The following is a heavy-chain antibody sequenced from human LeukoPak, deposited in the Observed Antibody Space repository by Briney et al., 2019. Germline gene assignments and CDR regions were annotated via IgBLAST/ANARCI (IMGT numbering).Heavy chain of an antibody. V-gene: IGHV1-8*03. CDR1: GYTFTSYD. CDR3: ARGILRFLEWLRTELDY. CDR2: MNPNSGNT. D-gene: IGHD3-3*01. J-gene: IGHJ4*02. Sequence: ASVKVSCKASGYTFTSYDINWVRQATGQVLEWMGWMNPNSGNTGYAQKFQGRVTITRNTSISTAYMELSSLRSEDTAVYYCARGILRFLEWLRTELDYWGQGTLVTVSS.